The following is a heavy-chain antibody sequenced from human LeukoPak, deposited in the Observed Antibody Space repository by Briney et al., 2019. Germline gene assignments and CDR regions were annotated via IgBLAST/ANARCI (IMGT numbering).Heavy chain of an antibody. J-gene: IGHJ5*02. CDR2: INHSGST. Sequence: SETLSLTCAVCGGSFSGYYWSWIRQPPGKGLEWIGEINHSGSTNYNPSLKSRVTISVDTSKNQFSLKLSSVTAADTAVYYCARGSRLTIAARRADWFDPWGQGTLVTVSS. CDR3: ARGSRLTIAARRADWFDP. CDR1: GGSFSGYY. D-gene: IGHD6-6*01. V-gene: IGHV4-34*01.